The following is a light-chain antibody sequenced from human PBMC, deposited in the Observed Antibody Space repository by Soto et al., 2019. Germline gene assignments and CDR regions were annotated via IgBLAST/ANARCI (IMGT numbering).Light chain of an antibody. CDR1: SSNIATNY. J-gene: IGLJ3*02. Sequence: QSALTQPPSVSAAPGQRVTISCSGSSSNIATNYVSWYQHLPGAAPRLLICDDNKRPSGIPDRFSGSKYGTSATLDITGLQTGDEADYYCGTWDTSPSAGVFGGGTKLTVL. CDR3: GTWDTSPSAGV. V-gene: IGLV1-51*01. CDR2: DDN.